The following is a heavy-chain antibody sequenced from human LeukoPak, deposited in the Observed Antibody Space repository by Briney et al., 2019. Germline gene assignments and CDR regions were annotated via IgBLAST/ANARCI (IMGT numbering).Heavy chain of an antibody. CDR1: EFAFSDYY. D-gene: IGHD2-15*01. CDR2: ISSSGTYT. V-gene: IGHV3-11*06. J-gene: IGHJ4*02. Sequence: GGSLRLSCAASEFAFSDYYMSWIRQAPGKGLECTSYISSSGTYTNYADSVKGRFSISRDNAKNSLYLQMNSLRAEDTAVYFCARSRGRSGIPYFFDYWGQGALVTVSS. CDR3: ARSRGRSGIPYFFDY.